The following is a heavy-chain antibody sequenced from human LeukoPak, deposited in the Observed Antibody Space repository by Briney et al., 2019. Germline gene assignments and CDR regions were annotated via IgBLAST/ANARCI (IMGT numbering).Heavy chain of an antibody. V-gene: IGHV4-59*01. CDR2: IYYSGSA. Sequence: KSSETLSLTCTVSGASISSYYWSWIRQPPGKGLEWIGFIYYSGSANYNPSLKSRVTMSVDTSKNQFSLKLSSVTAADTAFYYCARDRDSSGWFDYWGQGTLVTVSS. CDR1: GASISSYY. D-gene: IGHD6-19*01. CDR3: ARDRDSSGWFDY. J-gene: IGHJ4*02.